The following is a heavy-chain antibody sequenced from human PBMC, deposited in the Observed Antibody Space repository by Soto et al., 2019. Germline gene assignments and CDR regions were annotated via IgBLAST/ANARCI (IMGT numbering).Heavy chain of an antibody. J-gene: IGHJ6*02. V-gene: IGHV4-31*03. CDR1: GGSISSGDYY. D-gene: IGHD3-16*02. CDR3: ARDQGVRGNYRSYGMDV. CDR2: IYYSGST. Sequence: QVQLQESGPGLVKPSQTLSLTCTVSGGSISSGDYYWTWIRQHPGKGLEWIGYIYYSGSTYYNPSLKSRVTIAVDTSKNQFSLKLSSVTAADTGVYYCARDQGVRGNYRSYGMDVWGHGTTVTVSS.